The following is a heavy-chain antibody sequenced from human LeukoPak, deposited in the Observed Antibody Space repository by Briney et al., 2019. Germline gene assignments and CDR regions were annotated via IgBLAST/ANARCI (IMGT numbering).Heavy chain of an antibody. Sequence: PGGSLRLSCAASGFTFDDYAMHWVRQAPGKGLQWVSLISGDGGGTQYADSVKGRFTISRDNSKNSLYLQMNSLRSEDTALYYCVKGDSSDWFRLYYFDYWGQGTLVTVSS. CDR1: GFTFDDYA. V-gene: IGHV3-43*02. CDR3: VKGDSSDWFRLYYFDY. J-gene: IGHJ4*02. D-gene: IGHD3-22*01. CDR2: ISGDGGGT.